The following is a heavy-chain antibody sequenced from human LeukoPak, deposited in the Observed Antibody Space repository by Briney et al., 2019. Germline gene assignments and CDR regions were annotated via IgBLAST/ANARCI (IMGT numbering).Heavy chain of an antibody. V-gene: IGHV3-20*04. CDR2: INWNGGST. Sequence: GGSLRLSCAASGFTFDDYGMSWVRQAPGKGLEWVSGINWNGGSTGYADSVKGRFTISRNNAKNSLYLQMNILRAEDTALYYCARVAYDYVWGSYRSLGYYYMDVWGKGTTVTVSS. J-gene: IGHJ6*03. CDR1: GFTFDDYG. D-gene: IGHD3-16*02. CDR3: ARVAYDYVWGSYRSLGYYYMDV.